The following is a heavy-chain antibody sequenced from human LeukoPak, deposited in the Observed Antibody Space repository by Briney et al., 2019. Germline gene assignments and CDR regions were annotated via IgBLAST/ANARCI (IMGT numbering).Heavy chain of an antibody. CDR3: TKRGTVTTFGHCDF. CDR1: GFTFSSYG. CDR2: ISDNGRST. J-gene: IGHJ4*02. V-gene: IGHV3-23*01. Sequence: GGSLRLSCAASGFTFSSYGMSWVRQAPGKGLEWVSTISDNGRSTYYADSVKGRFTISRDNSKNTLYLQMNSLRAEDTAVYYCTKRGTVTTFGHCDFWGQGTLVAVSS. D-gene: IGHD4-17*01.